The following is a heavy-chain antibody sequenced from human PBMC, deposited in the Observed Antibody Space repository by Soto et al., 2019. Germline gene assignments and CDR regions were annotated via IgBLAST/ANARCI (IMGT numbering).Heavy chain of an antibody. CDR3: AKESCGGDCFFGMDV. Sequence: GGSLRLSCAASGFTFSSYGMHWVRQAPGKGLEWVAVISYDGSNKYYADSVKGRFTISRDNSKNTLYLQMNSLRAEDTAVYYCAKESCGGDCFFGMDVWGQGTTVTAP. D-gene: IGHD2-21*02. V-gene: IGHV3-30*18. J-gene: IGHJ6*02. CDR2: ISYDGSNK. CDR1: GFTFSSYG.